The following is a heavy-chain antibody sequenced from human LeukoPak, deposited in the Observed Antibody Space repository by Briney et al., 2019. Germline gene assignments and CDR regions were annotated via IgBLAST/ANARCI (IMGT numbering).Heavy chain of an antibody. Sequence: GGSLRLSCAASGFTFSSYMMNWVRQAPGKGLEWVSSINSGSTYTYYTESVKGRFTVSRDNAKNSLFLQMDSLRAEDTAIYYCARSLTTLTYEGYWGQGTLVTVSS. D-gene: IGHD1-1*01. CDR2: INSGSTYT. J-gene: IGHJ4*02. CDR1: GFTFSSYM. CDR3: ARSLTTLTYEGY. V-gene: IGHV3-21*01.